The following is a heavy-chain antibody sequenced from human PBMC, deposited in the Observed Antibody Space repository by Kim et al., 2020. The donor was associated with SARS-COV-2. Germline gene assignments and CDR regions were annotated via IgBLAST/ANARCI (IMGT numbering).Heavy chain of an antibody. J-gene: IGHJ5*02. V-gene: IGHV1-69*13. Sequence: SVKVSCKASGGTFSSYAISWVRQAPGQGLEWMGGIIPIFGTANYAQKFQGRVTITADESTSTAYMELSSLRSEDTAVYYCARTRYGDYMNWFDPWGQGTLVTVSS. CDR3: ARTRYGDYMNWFDP. D-gene: IGHD4-17*01. CDR1: GGTFSSYA. CDR2: IIPIFGTA.